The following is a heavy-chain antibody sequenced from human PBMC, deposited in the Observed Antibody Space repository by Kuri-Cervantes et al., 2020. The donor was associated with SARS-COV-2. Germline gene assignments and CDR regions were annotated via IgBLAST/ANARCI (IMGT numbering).Heavy chain of an antibody. Sequence: GSLRLSCSVSGGSMGNYYWSWIRQPPGKGLEWMGYVYCSGNTNYNPSLRSRLTVSVDTSRNQFSLKLTSVTAADTAVYYCVRLGDHYFDSWGQGTLVTVSS. D-gene: IGHD2-21*02. J-gene: IGHJ4*02. V-gene: IGHV4-59*01. CDR1: GGSMGNYY. CDR2: VYCSGNT. CDR3: VRLGDHYFDS.